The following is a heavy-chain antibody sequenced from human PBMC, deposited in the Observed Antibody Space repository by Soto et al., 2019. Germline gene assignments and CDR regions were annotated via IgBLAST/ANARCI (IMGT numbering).Heavy chain of an antibody. Sequence: QVQLVQSGAEVKKPGASVKVSCKASGYTFTSYDINWVRQATGQGLEWMGWMNPNSGNTGYAQKFQGRVTMTRNTSISTADMDLSDLRSEDTAVYYCARERTGTTSMDVWGQGTTVTVSS. J-gene: IGHJ6*02. CDR3: ARERTGTTSMDV. CDR1: GYTFTSYD. D-gene: IGHD1-1*01. V-gene: IGHV1-8*01. CDR2: MNPNSGNT.